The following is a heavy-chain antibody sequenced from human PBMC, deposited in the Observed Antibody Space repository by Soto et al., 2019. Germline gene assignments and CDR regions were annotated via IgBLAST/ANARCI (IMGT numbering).Heavy chain of an antibody. CDR3: ARDRGDYYYLDY. V-gene: IGHV3-33*01. CDR1: GFTFSTYG. D-gene: IGHD2-21*02. Sequence: PGGSLRLSCVAFGFTFSTYGMHWVRQAPGKGLEWVAFIWFDGRSEYYVDSVKGRFTISRDNSKNALYLQINSLRVEDTAVYYCARDRGDYYYLDYWGPGTLVTVSS. CDR2: IWFDGRSE. J-gene: IGHJ4*02.